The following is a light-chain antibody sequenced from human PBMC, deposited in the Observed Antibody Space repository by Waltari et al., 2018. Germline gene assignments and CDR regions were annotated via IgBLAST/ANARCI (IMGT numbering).Light chain of an antibody. CDR1: QSLLYGNGFNY. CDR3: MQGLQTPYT. J-gene: IGKJ2*01. CDR2: LGS. Sequence: DIEMTQSPLSLPVTPGEPASISCRASQSLLYGNGFNYVDWYLQKPGQSPQLLIYLGSNRASGVSDRLSGSGSGTDFTLKISRVEAGDVGLYYCMQGLQTPYTFGRGTKLEIK. V-gene: IGKV2-28*01.